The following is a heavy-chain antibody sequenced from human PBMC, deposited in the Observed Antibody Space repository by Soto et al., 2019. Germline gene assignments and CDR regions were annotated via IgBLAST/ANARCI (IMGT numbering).Heavy chain of an antibody. D-gene: IGHD3-16*02. J-gene: IGHJ3*02. CDR1: GYTFTSYG. CDR3: ARCKYDYIWGSYRYTECDAFDI. CDR2: MNANSGNT. V-gene: IGHV1-8*02. Sequence: ASVKVSCKASGYTFTSYGISWVRQATGQGLEWMGWMNANSGNTGYAQKFQGRVTMTRNTSISTAYMELSSLRSEDTAVYYCARCKYDYIWGSYRYTECDAFDIWGQGTMVTVSS.